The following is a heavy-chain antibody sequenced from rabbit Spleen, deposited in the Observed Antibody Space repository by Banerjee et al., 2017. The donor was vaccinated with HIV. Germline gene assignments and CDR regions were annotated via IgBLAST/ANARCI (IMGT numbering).Heavy chain of an antibody. CDR2: IDSGSSGFT. J-gene: IGHJ4*01. D-gene: IGHD8-1*01. CDR3: ARDAGSGDYIDVYFNL. Sequence: QSLEESGGDLVKPGASLTLTCTASGFSFSSSYYMCWVRQAPGKGLEWIACIDSGSSGFTYFASWAKGRFTISKTSSTTVTLQMTSLTAADTATYFCARDAGSGDYIDVYFNLWGPGTLVTVS. CDR1: GFSFSSSYY. V-gene: IGHV1S40*01.